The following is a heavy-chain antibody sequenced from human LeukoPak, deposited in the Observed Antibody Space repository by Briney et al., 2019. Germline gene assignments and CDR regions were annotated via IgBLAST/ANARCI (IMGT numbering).Heavy chain of an antibody. J-gene: IGHJ4*02. CDR3: VRDRGGNYPYYFDY. CDR2: ISGSGGYT. V-gene: IGHV3-23*01. CDR1: GFTFSSYA. D-gene: IGHD1-26*01. Sequence: PGGSLRLSCAASGFTFSSYAMSWVRQAPGKGLEWVSAISGSGGYTYYADSVKGRFTISRDNAKNSLFLQMNSLRVEDTAVYYCVRDRGGNYPYYFDYWGQGTLVTVSS.